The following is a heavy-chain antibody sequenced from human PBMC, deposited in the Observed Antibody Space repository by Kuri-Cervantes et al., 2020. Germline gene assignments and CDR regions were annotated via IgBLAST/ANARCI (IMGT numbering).Heavy chain of an antibody. CDR1: GYTFTGYY. Sequence: GESLKISCKASGYTFTGYYMHWVRRAPGQGLEWMGWINPNSGGTNYAQKFQGRVTMTRDTSISTAYMELSRLRSDDTAVYYCARVGRLGQARGGSWFDPWGQGTLVTVSS. V-gene: IGHV1-2*02. D-gene: IGHD3-10*01. CDR3: ARVGRLGQARGGSWFDP. CDR2: INPNSGGT. J-gene: IGHJ5*02.